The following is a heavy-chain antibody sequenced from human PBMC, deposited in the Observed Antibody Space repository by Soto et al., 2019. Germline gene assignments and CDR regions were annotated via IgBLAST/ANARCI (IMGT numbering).Heavy chain of an antibody. V-gene: IGHV1-24*01. J-gene: IGHJ4*02. Sequence: ASVKFSCKVSGYTLTELSMHWVRQAPGKGLEWMGGFDPEDGETIYAQKFQGRVTMTEDTSTDTAYMELSSLRSEDTAVYYCATGLLGWFSVFDYWGQGTLVTVSS. CDR3: ATGLLGWFSVFDY. CDR1: GYTLTELS. D-gene: IGHD3-3*01. CDR2: FDPEDGET.